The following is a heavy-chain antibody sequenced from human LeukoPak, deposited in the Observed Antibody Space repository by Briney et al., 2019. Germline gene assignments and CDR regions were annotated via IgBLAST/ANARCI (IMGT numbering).Heavy chain of an antibody. CDR1: GFTFSSYA. CDR2: ISGSGGST. J-gene: IGHJ4*02. CDR3: AKDSGYSSSWYDFDY. Sequence: PGGSLRLSCAAPGFTFSSYAMTWVRQAPGKGLEWVSAISGSGGSTYYADSVKGRFTMSRDNSKNTLYLQMSSLGAEDTAVYYCAKDSGYSSSWYDFDYWGQGTLVTVSS. V-gene: IGHV3-23*01. D-gene: IGHD6-13*01.